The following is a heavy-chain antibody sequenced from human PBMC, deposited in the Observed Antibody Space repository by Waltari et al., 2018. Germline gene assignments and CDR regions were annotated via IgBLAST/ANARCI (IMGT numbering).Heavy chain of an antibody. Sequence: QVQLQESGPGLVKPSETLSLTCAVSGGSISGYYWRWIRPAPGKGLEWIAYIYGGSGSTSYNASLKSRVTISSDTSKNRFSLKLISVTAADTAVYYCARHRDGSSYRYFDIWGPGTPITISS. V-gene: IGHV4-59*08. D-gene: IGHD2-2*01. J-gene: IGHJ2*01. CDR2: IYGGSGST. CDR1: GGSISGYY. CDR3: ARHRDGSSYRYFDI.